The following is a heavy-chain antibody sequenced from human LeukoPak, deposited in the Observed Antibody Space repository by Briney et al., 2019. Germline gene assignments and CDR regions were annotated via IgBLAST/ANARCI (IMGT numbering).Heavy chain of an antibody. V-gene: IGHV4-38-2*02. Sequence: SETLSLTCAVSGYSISSGYYWGWIRQPPGKGLEWIGSIYHSGSTYYNPSLKSRVTISVDTSKNQFSLKLSSVTAADTAVYYCARDGPFYCSGGSCYSDDAFDIWGQGTMVTVSS. CDR2: IYHSGST. CDR1: GYSISSGYY. CDR3: ARDGPFYCSGGSCYSDDAFDI. D-gene: IGHD2-15*01. J-gene: IGHJ3*02.